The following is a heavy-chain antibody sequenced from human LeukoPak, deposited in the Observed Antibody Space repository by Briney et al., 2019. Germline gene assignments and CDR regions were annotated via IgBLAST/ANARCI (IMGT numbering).Heavy chain of an antibody. V-gene: IGHV1-2*04. CDR1: GYTFTGYY. D-gene: IGHD4-23*01. CDR3: ARERISYGGTKPGRLAFDI. CDR2: INPNSGGT. Sequence: ASVKVSCKASGYTFTGYYMHWVRQAPGQGLEWMGWINPNSGGTNYAQKFQGWVTMTRDTSISTAYMELSRLRSDDTAVYYCARERISYGGTKPGRLAFDIWGQGTMVTVSS. J-gene: IGHJ3*02.